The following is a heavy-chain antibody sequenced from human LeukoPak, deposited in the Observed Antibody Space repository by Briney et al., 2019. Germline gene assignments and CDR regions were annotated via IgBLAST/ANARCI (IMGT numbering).Heavy chain of an antibody. D-gene: IGHD3-16*02. CDR2: ITSSSSHI. J-gene: IGHJ4*02. Sequence: GGSQRLSCAASGFSFRSYSMNWVRQAPGKGLEWVSCITSSSSHIYYAASVKGRFTISRDNAKNSLYLQMNSLRAEDTAVYYCARSYGYVWGSYRYVFDYWGQGTLVTVSS. CDR3: ARSYGYVWGSYRYVFDY. CDR1: GFSFRSYS. V-gene: IGHV3-21*01.